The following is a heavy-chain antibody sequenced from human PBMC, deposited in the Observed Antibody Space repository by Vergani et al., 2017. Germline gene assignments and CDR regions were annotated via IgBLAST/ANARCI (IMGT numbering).Heavy chain of an antibody. CDR1: GYTFTTYG. V-gene: IGHV1-18*01. J-gene: IGHJ5*02. CDR3: ARSRYNWDLDL. Sequence: QVQLVQSGAEVKKPGASVKVSCKASGYTFTTYGISWVRQAPGQGLEWVGWISAYNGDTNYQERLQGRVTMTTDTSTSTAYMELRSLRSDDTAVYYCARSRYNWDLDLGGQGSLVTVSS. CDR2: ISAYNGDT. D-gene: IGHD1-20*01.